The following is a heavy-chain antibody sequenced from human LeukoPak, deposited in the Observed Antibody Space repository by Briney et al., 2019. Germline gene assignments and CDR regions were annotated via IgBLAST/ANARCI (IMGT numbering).Heavy chain of an antibody. V-gene: IGHV5-51*01. CDR1: GYSFTGYW. CDR2: IYPGDSDT. Sequence: GGSLRLSCRGSGYSFTGYWIGWVRQMPGKGLEWLGIIYPGDSDTRYSPSFQGQVTISADKSISTAYLQWSSLKASDTAMYYCARHSTYYYDSSGYNWGQGTLVTVSS. J-gene: IGHJ4*02. CDR3: ARHSTYYYDSSGYN. D-gene: IGHD3-22*01.